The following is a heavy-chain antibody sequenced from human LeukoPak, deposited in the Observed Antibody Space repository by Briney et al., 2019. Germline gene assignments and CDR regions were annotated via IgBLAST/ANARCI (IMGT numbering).Heavy chain of an antibody. V-gene: IGHV3-74*01. J-gene: IGHJ5*02. D-gene: IGHD4-17*01. CDR1: GFNFSSYW. CDR3: AREVTTGTLYGDYNWFDP. CDR2: INSDGSST. Sequence: PGGSLRLSCAASGFNFSSYWMHWVRRAPGKGLVWVSRINSDGSSTSYADSVKGRFTISRDNAKNTLYLQMNSLRAEDTAVYYCAREVTTGTLYGDYNWFDPWGQGTLVTVSS.